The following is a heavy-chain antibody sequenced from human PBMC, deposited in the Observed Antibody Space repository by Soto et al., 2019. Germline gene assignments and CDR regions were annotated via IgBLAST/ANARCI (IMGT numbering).Heavy chain of an antibody. Sequence: GGPLGPPCPAPSFTFTNNPMSGSRRPPGRGRGWFSAISSSGGRTYYADSVKGRFTISRDNSKNTLYLQMNSLRVEDTAVYYCAKWERFYYDISGPGAYYFDYWGLGTLVTVSS. CDR3: AKWERFYYDISGPGAYYFDY. D-gene: IGHD3-22*01. CDR1: SFTFTNNP. J-gene: IGHJ4*02. V-gene: IGHV3-23*01. CDR2: ISSSGGRT.